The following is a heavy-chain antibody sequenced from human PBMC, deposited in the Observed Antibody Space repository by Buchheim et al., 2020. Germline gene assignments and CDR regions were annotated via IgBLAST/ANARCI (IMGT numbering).Heavy chain of an antibody. CDR2: IRGSGGST. CDR3: VVVPAAIAYSYYYGLDV. V-gene: IGHV3-23*01. Sequence: EVQLLESGGGLVQPGGSLRLSCAASGLTFSSYAMSWVRQAPGKGLEWVSVIRGSGGSTYYAHSVKGRFTISRDNSKNTLYLQMNSLRADDTAVYYCVVVPAAIAYSYYYGLDVWGQGTT. CDR1: GLTFSSYA. D-gene: IGHD2-2*01. J-gene: IGHJ6*02.